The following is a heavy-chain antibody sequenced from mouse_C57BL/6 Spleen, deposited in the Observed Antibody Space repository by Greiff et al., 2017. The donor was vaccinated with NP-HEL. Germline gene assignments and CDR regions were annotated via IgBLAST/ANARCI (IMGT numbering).Heavy chain of an antibody. J-gene: IGHJ1*03. V-gene: IGHV2-2*01. CDR2: IWSGGST. D-gene: IGHD1-2*01. CDR1: GFSLTSYG. Sequence: QVQLQQSGPGLVQPSQSLSITCTVSGFSLTSYGVHWVRQSPGKGLEWLGVIWSGGSTDYNAAFISRLSISKDNSKSQVFFKMNSLQAEYTAIYYCASLITTARDFDVWGTGTTVTVSS. CDR3: ASLITTARDFDV.